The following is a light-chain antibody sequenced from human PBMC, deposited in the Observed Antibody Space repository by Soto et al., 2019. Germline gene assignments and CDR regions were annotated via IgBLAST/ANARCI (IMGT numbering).Light chain of an antibody. CDR2: DNT. CDR3: QSYDSGLSGHWV. J-gene: IGLJ3*02. V-gene: IGLV1-40*01. Sequence: QSVLTQPPSMSGAPGQRVTMSCTGSRSNLGAGYDVHWYQRLPGAAPKLLIYDNTHRPSGVPNRFSGSKSGTSASLAITGLQAEDEADYYCQSYDSGLSGHWVFGGGTKLTVL. CDR1: RSNLGAGYD.